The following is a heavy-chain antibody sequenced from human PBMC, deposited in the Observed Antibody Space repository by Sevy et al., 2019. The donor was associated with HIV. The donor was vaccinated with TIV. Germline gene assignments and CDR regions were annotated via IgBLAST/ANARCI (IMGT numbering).Heavy chain of an antibody. J-gene: IGHJ6*01. CDR3: AKDINRGCDGVNCYSYYYYFNGQDV. V-gene: IGHV3-9*01. D-gene: IGHD2-21*01. CDR2: ISWNSRDI. Sequence: GGSLRLSCAASGFPFDDHAMHWVRQVPGKGLEWVSGISWNSRDIDYADSVKGRFTISRDNARHFVYLEMNSLRPEDTAVYYCAKDINRGCDGVNCYSYYYYFNGQDVWGQGTTVTVSS. CDR1: GFPFDDHA.